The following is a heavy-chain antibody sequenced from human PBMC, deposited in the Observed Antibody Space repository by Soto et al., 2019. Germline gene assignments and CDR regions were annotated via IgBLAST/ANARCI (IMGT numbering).Heavy chain of an antibody. V-gene: IGHV3-23*01. D-gene: IGHD3-10*01. CDR3: AKDDITIVRGVIITFPFDC. CDR1: EFTFSTYV. Sequence: PGGSLRLSCATSEFTFSTYVMSWVRQAPGKGLEWISSISSSGSRTYYADSVKGRFTISRDNSKNTLSLQMNSLRGEDTAIYYCAKDDITIVRGVIITFPFDCWGQGTLVTVSS. J-gene: IGHJ4*02. CDR2: ISSSGSRT.